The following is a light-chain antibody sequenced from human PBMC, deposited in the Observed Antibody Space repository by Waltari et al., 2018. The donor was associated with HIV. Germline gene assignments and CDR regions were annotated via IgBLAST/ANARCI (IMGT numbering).Light chain of an antibody. Sequence: SYELTQTPSVSVSPGQTASITCYGDKLGDKYACWYQQKPGQSPVLVIYQDNKRPSGIPERFSRSNSGNTATLTISGTQAMDEADYYGQAGDSSLVVFGGGTKLTVL. CDR2: QDN. CDR3: QAGDSSLVV. J-gene: IGLJ2*01. CDR1: KLGDKY. V-gene: IGLV3-1*01.